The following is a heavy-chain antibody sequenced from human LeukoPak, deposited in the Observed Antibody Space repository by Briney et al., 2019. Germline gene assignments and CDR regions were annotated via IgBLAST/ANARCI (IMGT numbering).Heavy chain of an antibody. D-gene: IGHD5-12*01. J-gene: IGHJ4*02. Sequence: PGRSLRLSCAASGFTFSHYGLHWVRQAPGKGLEWVALISYDGGNKNYADSVRGRFTISRDNSKNTLYLQMNSLRAEDTAVYYCAKDPWGYSGYGSFDYWGQGTLVTVSS. CDR3: AKDPWGYSGYGSFDY. CDR1: GFTFSHYG. CDR2: ISYDGGNK. V-gene: IGHV3-30*18.